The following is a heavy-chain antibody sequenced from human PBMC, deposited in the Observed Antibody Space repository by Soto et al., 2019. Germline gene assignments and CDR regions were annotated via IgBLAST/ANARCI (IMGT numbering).Heavy chain of an antibody. CDR3: AKRSSSSTFDY. J-gene: IGHJ4*02. CDR2: ISGSDDST. Sequence: AGGSLRLSCAAAGFTFSGYAMSWVRQAPGKGLEWVSVISGSDDSTYYADSVKGRFTISRDNSKNTLYLQMNSLRAEDTAVYYCAKRSSSSTFDYWGQGTLVTVSS. D-gene: IGHD6-6*01. V-gene: IGHV3-23*01. CDR1: GFTFSGYA.